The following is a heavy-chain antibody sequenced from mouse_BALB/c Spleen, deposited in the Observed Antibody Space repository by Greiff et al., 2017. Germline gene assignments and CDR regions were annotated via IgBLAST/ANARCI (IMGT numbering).Heavy chain of an antibody. CDR2: INPGSGGT. Sequence: QVQLQQSGAELVRPGTSVKVSCKASGYAFTNYLIEWVKQRPGQGLEWIGVINPGSGGTNYNEKFKGKATLTADKSSSTAYMQLSSLTSEDSAVYFCARDYDGYGYWGQGTTLTVSS. CDR1: GYAFTNYL. V-gene: IGHV1-54*01. D-gene: IGHD2-3*01. CDR3: ARDYDGYGY. J-gene: IGHJ2*01.